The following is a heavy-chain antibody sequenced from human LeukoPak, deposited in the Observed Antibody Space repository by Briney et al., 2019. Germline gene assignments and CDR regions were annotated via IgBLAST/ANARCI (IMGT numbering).Heavy chain of an antibody. J-gene: IGHJ6*04. CDR2: ISSSGSTI. V-gene: IGHV3-48*03. Sequence: GGSLRLSCAASGFTFSSYEMNWVRQAPGKGLEGVSYISSSGSTIYYADSVKGRFTISRDNAKNSLYLQMNSLRAEDTAVYYCARDCGRGYGMDVWGKGTTVTASS. CDR3: ARDCGRGYGMDV. D-gene: IGHD2-15*01. CDR1: GFTFSSYE.